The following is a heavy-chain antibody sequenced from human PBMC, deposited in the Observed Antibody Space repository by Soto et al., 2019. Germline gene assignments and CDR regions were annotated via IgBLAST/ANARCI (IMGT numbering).Heavy chain of an antibody. J-gene: IGHJ4*02. CDR3: ARDSGSGYMAFDY. CDR2: IYHSGST. CDR1: SGSISSSNW. D-gene: IGHD3-3*01. Sequence: QVQLQESGPGLVKPSGTLSLTCAVSSGSISSSNWWSWVRQPPGKGLEWIGEIYHSGSTNSNPSLRSRVTKSVDNSKNQFSLKLSSVTAADTAVYYCARDSGSGYMAFDYWGQVTLVTVSS. V-gene: IGHV4-4*02.